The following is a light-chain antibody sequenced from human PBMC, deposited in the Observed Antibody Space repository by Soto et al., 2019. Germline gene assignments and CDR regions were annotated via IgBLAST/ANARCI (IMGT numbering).Light chain of an antibody. CDR2: GAS. V-gene: IGKV3-20*01. CDR3: KQYGSPGT. Sequence: EIVLTQSPGTLSVSPGESATLSCRASQSVSSNYLAWYQQTPRQATRLLIYGASSRAAGIHDMFGGGCSGALFTLTIRRLDPEFSAVYYYKQYGSPGTCGRGTKVDIK. CDR1: QSVSSNY. J-gene: IGKJ4*02.